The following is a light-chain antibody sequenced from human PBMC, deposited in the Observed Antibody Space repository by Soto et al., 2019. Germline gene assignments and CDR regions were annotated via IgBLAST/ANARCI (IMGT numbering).Light chain of an antibody. CDR3: QQSYNTPLT. Sequence: TKFPSSLLASFGHRSTITSRASQTIGTYVNWYRQKSGAAPELLIYDASTLQSGVPSRFRGGASWTDFTLTISSLQLDDFATYYCQQSYNTPLTFGQGTKVDI. V-gene: IGKV1-39*01. CDR2: DAS. CDR1: QTIGTY. J-gene: IGKJ1*01.